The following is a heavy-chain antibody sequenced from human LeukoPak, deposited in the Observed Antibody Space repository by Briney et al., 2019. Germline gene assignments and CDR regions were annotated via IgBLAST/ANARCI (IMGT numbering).Heavy chain of an antibody. Sequence: GGSLRLSCAASGFTFSNYAMSWVRQAPGKGLEWGSGITARADSTYYADSVKGRVTISRDNSKNTLFLQLNSLRAEDAAVYYCAKTYMWSIDAFHIWGQGTMVTVSS. CDR3: AKTYMWSIDAFHI. V-gene: IGHV3-23*01. J-gene: IGHJ3*02. CDR2: ITARADST. CDR1: GFTFSNYA. D-gene: IGHD2-8*02.